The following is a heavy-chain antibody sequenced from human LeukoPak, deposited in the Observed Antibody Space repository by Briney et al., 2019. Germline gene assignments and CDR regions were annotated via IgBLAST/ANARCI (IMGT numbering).Heavy chain of an antibody. CDR1: GGTFSSYT. J-gene: IGHJ3*02. CDR2: IIPILGIA. CDR3: AREGPTMIVLADAFDI. V-gene: IGHV1-69*04. Sequence: GDSVKVSCKASGGTFSSYTISWVRQAPGQGLEWMGRIIPILGIANYAQKFPGRVTITADKSTSTAYMEVSSLRSEDTAVYYCAREGPTMIVLADAFDIWGQGTMVTVSS. D-gene: IGHD3-22*01.